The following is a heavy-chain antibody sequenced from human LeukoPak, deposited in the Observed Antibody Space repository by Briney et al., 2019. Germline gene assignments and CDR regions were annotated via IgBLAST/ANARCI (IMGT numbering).Heavy chain of an antibody. J-gene: IGHJ4*02. CDR2: ISSSGSTI. D-gene: IGHD6-19*01. V-gene: IGHV3-11*01. Sequence: GGSLRFYGSASAFTISGFYRSWIRQAPGKGLEWISYISSSGSTIYYADSVKGRFTISRDNAKNSLYLQMNSLRAEDTAVYYCARSIAVAGTVRWVDYWGQGTLVTVSS. CDR1: AFTISGFY. CDR3: ARSIAVAGTVRWVDY.